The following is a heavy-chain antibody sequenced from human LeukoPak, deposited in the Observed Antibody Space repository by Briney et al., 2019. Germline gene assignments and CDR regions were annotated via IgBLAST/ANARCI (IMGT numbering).Heavy chain of an antibody. J-gene: IGHJ5*02. CDR3: ARVPAVYSGSYSVWFDP. CDR1: GGTFSSYA. CDR2: IIPILDIA. Sequence: ASVKVSCKASGGTFSSYAISWVRQAPGQGLEWMGRIIPILDIANYAQKFQGRVTITADKSTSTAYMELSSLRSEDTAVYYCARVPAVYSGSYSVWFDPWGQGTLVTVSS. V-gene: IGHV1-69*04. D-gene: IGHD1-26*01.